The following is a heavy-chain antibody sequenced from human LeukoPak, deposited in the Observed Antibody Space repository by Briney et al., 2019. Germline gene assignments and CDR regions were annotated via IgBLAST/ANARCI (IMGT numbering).Heavy chain of an antibody. J-gene: IGHJ4*02. CDR2: IYYSGNT. Sequence: PSETLSLTCSVSGDSIKSYFWSWIRLPPGKGLEWIGDIYYSGNTNYNPSLKSRVTISVDTSKNQFSLKLSSVTAADTAVYYCARQQPLEYYFDYRGQGTLVTVSS. D-gene: IGHD6-13*01. CDR1: GDSIKSYF. CDR3: ARQQPLEYYFDY. V-gene: IGHV4-59*08.